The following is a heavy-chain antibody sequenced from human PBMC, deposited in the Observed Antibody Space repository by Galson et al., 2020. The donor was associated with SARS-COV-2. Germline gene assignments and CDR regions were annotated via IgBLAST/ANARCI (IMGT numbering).Heavy chain of an antibody. V-gene: IGHV4-61*01. CDR1: GDSVSSGSYY. J-gene: IGHJ3*02. Sequence: ASETLSLTCTVSGDSVSSGSYYCSWIRQPPGKGLEWIGYIHYSGSTNYNPSPKSRVTISVATSKNQFSLKLSSVTAADTAVYYCAGVISGPDDAFDIWGQGTMVTVSS. CDR2: IHYSGST. D-gene: IGHD5-12*01. CDR3: AGVISGPDDAFDI.